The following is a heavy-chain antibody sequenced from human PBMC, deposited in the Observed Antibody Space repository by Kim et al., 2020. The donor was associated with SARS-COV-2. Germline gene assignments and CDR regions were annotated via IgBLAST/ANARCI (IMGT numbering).Heavy chain of an antibody. CDR1: GFTFSRSD. D-gene: IGHD5-12*01. CDR3: TRGYYGYRGIDL. CDR2: IGIAGDT. V-gene: IGHV3-13*01. J-gene: IGHJ5*02. Sequence: GGSRRLSCAASGFTFSRSDMHWVRQAPGKGLEWVSSIGIAGDTYYPASEKGRFTISRANAENSLFLQMNSLRDGDTAVYYCTRGYYGYRGIDLWGQGTLVTVSS.